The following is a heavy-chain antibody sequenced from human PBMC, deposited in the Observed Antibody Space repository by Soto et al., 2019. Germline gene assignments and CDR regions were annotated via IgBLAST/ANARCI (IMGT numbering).Heavy chain of an antibody. J-gene: IGHJ3*01. D-gene: IGHD3-3*01. CDR2: ISSSSSTI. CDR3: ARGYAFCDF. V-gene: IGHV3-48*01. CDR1: GFTFSSYS. Sequence: EVQLVESGGGLVQPGGSLRLSCAASGFTFSSYSMTWVRQAPGKGLEWVSYISSSSSTIYYADSVKGRFTISRDNAKNTLYLHMNSLRAEDTAVYYCARGYAFCDFWGQGAMVTVSS.